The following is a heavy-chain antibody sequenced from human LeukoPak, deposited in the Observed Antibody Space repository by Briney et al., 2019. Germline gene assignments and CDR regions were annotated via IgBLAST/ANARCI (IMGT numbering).Heavy chain of an antibody. CDR2: ISYDGSNK. V-gene: IGHV3-30*03. Sequence: GGSLRLSFAASGFTFSSYGMHWVRQAPGKGLEWVAVISYDGSNKYYADSVKGRFTISRDNSKNTLYLQMNSLRAEDTAVYYCAREATYYFDYWGQGTLVTVSS. J-gene: IGHJ4*02. CDR3: AREATYYFDY. CDR1: GFTFSSYG.